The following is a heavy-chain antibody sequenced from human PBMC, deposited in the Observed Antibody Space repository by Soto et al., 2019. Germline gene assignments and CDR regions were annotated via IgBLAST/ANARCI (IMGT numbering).Heavy chain of an antibody. J-gene: IGHJ5*02. CDR3: ARESIPHNGFDP. V-gene: IGHV4-30-2*01. CDR1: GGSISSGGYS. Sequence: PSETLSLTCAVSGGSISSGGYSWSWIRQPPGKGLEWIGYIYHSGSTYYNPSLKSRVTISVDRSKNQFSLKLSSVTAADTAVYYCARESIPHNGFDPWGQGTLVTVSS. CDR2: IYHSGST. D-gene: IGHD6-6*01.